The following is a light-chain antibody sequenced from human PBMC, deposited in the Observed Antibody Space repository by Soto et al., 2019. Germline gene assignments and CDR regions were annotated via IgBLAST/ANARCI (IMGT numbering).Light chain of an antibody. CDR2: GAS. Sequence: EIVLTQSPGTLSLSPGERATLSCRASQGVSSSYLAWYQQKPGQPPRLLIYGASSRATGIPDRFSGSGSGTDFTLTITRLEPEDFSVYYCQHDRTSFGGGTKVEIK. V-gene: IGKV3-20*01. CDR1: QGVSSSY. J-gene: IGKJ4*01. CDR3: QHDRTS.